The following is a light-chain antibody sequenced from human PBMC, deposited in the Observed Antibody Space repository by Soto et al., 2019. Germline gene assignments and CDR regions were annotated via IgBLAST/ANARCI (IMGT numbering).Light chain of an antibody. CDR1: QSISTY. V-gene: IGKV1-39*01. CDR2: SAS. J-gene: IGKJ2*01. Sequence: DLPMTQSPSSLSASVGDRVSITCRPSQSISTYLNWYQQKPGQAPNLLIYSASRLQSGVPSRFSGSGSGTNFSLTITSLQPEDFATYFCQQSYSFPRTFGQGTKLDIK. CDR3: QQSYSFPRT.